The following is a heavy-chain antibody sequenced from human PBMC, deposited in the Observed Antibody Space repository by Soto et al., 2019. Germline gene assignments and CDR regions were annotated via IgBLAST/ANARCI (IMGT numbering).Heavy chain of an antibody. J-gene: IGHJ4*02. CDR1: GGSFSGYY. CDR3: ARGRDDFWSGYIDY. Sequence: KLSETLSLTCAVYGGSFSGYYWSWTRQPPGKGLEWIGEINHSGSTNYNPSLKSRVTISVDTSKNQFSLKLSSVTAADTAVYYCARGRDDFWSGYIDYWGQGTLVTVSS. D-gene: IGHD3-3*01. CDR2: INHSGST. V-gene: IGHV4-34*01.